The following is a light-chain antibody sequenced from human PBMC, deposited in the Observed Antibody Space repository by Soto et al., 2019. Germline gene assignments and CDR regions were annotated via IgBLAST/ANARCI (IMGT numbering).Light chain of an antibody. CDR1: SSDVGAINY. CDR2: DVS. V-gene: IGLV2-14*03. Sequence: QSVLTQPASVSGSPGQAITISCSGTSSDVGAINYVSWYQQHPGKAPKLMIYDVSNRHAGVSNRFSGSKSGNTASLTISGLRAEDEADYYCNSYTSNNTYVFGTGTKLTVL. J-gene: IGLJ1*01. CDR3: NSYTSNNTYV.